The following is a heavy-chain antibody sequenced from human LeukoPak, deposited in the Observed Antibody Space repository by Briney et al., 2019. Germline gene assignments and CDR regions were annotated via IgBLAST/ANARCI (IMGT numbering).Heavy chain of an antibody. V-gene: IGHV3-23*01. CDR2: IGSSGDST. CDR1: GFTFNNYA. CDR3: AKDRPPRSSSGHYGDLDY. D-gene: IGHD3-22*01. J-gene: IGHJ4*02. Sequence: PGGSLRLSCAASGFTFNNYAMSWVRQAPGKGLEWVSAIGSSGDSTYYADSVKGRFTISRDNSKNTLYLQMNSLRAEDTAVYYCAKDRPPRSSSGHYGDLDYWGQGTLVTVSS.